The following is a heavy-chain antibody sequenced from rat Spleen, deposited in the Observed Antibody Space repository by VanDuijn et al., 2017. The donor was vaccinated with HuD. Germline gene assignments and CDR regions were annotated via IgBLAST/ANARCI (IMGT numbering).Heavy chain of an antibody. V-gene: IGHV5-29*01. D-gene: IGHD1-11*01. J-gene: IGHJ3*01. CDR3: ARRGLYFDY. CDR1: GFTFSDYY. CDR2: ISYDGSST. Sequence: EVQLVESDGGLVQPGGSQKLSCAASGFTFSDYYMAWVRQAPTKGLDWVATISYDGSSTYYRDSVKGRFTFARDNAKTTLYLQMDSLRSEDTATYDCARRGLYFDYWGQGTLVTVSS.